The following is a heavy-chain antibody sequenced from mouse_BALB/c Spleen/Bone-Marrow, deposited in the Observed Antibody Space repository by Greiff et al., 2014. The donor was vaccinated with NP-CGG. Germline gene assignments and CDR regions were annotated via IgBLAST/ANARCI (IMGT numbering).Heavy chain of an antibody. Sequence: LKESGSELVRPGASVKLSCKASGYTFTCYWMHWVKQRPGQGLEWLGNIYPGTGSINYDEKFKSKATLTVDTSSSTAYMQLSSLTSEDSAVYYCTRSGYVMDYWGQGTSVTVSS. CDR1: GYTFTCYW. J-gene: IGHJ4*01. CDR2: IYPGTGSI. CDR3: TRSGYVMDY. D-gene: IGHD3-1*01. V-gene: IGHV1S22*01.